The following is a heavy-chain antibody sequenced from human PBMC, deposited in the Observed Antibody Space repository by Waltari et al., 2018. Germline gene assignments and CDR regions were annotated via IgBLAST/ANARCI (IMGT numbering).Heavy chain of an antibody. D-gene: IGHD3-3*01. Sequence: QVQLVQSGAEVKKPGSSVKVSCKASGGTFRSYAISLVRQAPGQGLEWMGGIIPIFGTANYAQKFQGRVTITADKSTSTAYMELSSLRSEDTAVYYCARSLRSFPPFYMDVWGKGTTVTVSS. CDR2: IIPIFGTA. CDR3: ARSLRSFPPFYMDV. J-gene: IGHJ6*03. V-gene: IGHV1-69*14. CDR1: GGTFRSYA.